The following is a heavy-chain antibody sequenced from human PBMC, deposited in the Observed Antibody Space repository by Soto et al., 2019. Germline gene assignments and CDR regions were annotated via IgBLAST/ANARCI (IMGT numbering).Heavy chain of an antibody. CDR2: VNPSGST. Sequence: SETLSLTCDVYGGSSGGYYWSWIRQPPGKGLEWIGEVNPSGSTNFNPSLKSRVTISVDTSKNQFSLKLSSVTAADTAVYYCARVVRDGYNPPYYFDYWGQGTLVTVSS. V-gene: IGHV4-34*09. D-gene: IGHD5-12*01. CDR1: GGSSGGYY. CDR3: ARVVRDGYNPPYYFDY. J-gene: IGHJ4*02.